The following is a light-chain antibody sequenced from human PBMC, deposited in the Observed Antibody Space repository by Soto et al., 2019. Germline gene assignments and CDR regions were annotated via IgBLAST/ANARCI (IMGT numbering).Light chain of an antibody. CDR3: QQRSNWPPIT. CDR1: QYITIY. V-gene: IGKV3-11*01. J-gene: IGKJ5*01. CDR2: DAS. Sequence: EIVLTESPSTVSSSRWERSTLSFIASQYITIYLAWYQQKPGQAPRLLIYDASNRATGIPARFSGSGSGTDFTLTISSLEPEDFAVYYCQQRSNWPPITFGQGTRLEIK.